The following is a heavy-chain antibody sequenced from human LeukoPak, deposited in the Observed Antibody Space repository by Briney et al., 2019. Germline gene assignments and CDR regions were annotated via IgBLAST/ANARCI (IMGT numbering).Heavy chain of an antibody. CDR1: GFTFDDYA. CDR3: AKAAGASSYFDY. D-gene: IGHD6-19*01. V-gene: IGHV3-9*01. J-gene: IGHJ4*02. CDR2: ISWNSGSI. Sequence: PGRSLRLSCAASGFTFDDYAMHWVRQAPGKGLEWVSGISWNSGSIGYADSVKGRFTISRDNAKNSLYLQMNSLRAEDTALYYCAKAAGASSYFDYWGQGTLVTVSS.